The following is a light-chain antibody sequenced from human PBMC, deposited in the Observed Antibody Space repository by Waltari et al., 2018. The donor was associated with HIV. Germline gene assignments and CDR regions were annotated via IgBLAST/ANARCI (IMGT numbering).Light chain of an antibody. CDR1: SSDVGVYNY. CDR3: SSYTSSSTPYV. V-gene: IGLV2-14*01. Sequence: QSALTQPASVSGSPGQSITISCTGTSSDVGVYNYVSCYQQHPGKAPKLMIYEVSNRPSGVSNRFSGSKSGNTASLTISGLQAEDEADYYCSSYTSSSTPYVFGTGTKVTVL. CDR2: EVS. J-gene: IGLJ1*01.